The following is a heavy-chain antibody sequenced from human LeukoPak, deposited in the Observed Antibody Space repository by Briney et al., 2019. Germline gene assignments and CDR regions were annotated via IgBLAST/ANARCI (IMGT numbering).Heavy chain of an antibody. J-gene: IGHJ3*01. D-gene: IGHD2-21*02. V-gene: IGHV3-23*01. CDR1: GFTFSSYG. Sequence: GGSLRLSCAASGFTFSSYGMSWVRQAPGKGLEWVSGISGSGSDGSTYYADSVKGRFTISRDNSKNTLYLQMNSLRAEDTAVYYCAKELRVVTAPYAFDVWGQGTMVTVSS. CDR2: ISGSGSDGST. CDR3: AKELRVVTAPYAFDV.